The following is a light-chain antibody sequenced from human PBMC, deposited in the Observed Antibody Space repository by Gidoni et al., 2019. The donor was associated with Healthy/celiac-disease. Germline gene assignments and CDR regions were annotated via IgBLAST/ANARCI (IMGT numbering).Light chain of an antibody. Sequence: QSVLPQPPSVSGAPGQRVTISCTGSSSNIVAGYDVHWYQQLPGTAPKLLIYGNSNRPSGVPDRFSGSKSGTSASLAITGLQAEDEADYYCQSYDSSLSGSVVFGGGTKLTVL. J-gene: IGLJ2*01. V-gene: IGLV1-40*01. CDR1: SSNIVAGYD. CDR2: GNS. CDR3: QSYDSSLSGSVV.